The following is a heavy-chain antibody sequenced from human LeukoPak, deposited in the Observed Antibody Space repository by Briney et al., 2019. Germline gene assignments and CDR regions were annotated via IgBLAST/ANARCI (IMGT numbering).Heavy chain of an antibody. CDR3: AKSPYDH. CDR2: ISGGDNST. CDR1: GFTFSSYA. V-gene: IGHV3-23*01. Sequence: GGSLRLSCVASGFTFSSYAMTWVRQAPEKGLKWVSTISGGDNSTYYAESVKGRFTISRDNSKNTLYLQMHSLRAEDTAVYYCAKSPYDHWGQGTLVTVSS. J-gene: IGHJ4*02.